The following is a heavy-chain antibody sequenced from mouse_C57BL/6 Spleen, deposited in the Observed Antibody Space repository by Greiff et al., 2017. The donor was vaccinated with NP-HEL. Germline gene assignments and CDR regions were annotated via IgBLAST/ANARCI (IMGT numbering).Heavy chain of an antibody. D-gene: IGHD1-1*01. J-gene: IGHJ2*01. CDR1: GFTFSDYG. CDR2: ISSGSSTI. CDR3: ARLRIYFDY. V-gene: IGHV5-17*01. Sequence: EVKLVESGGGLVKPGGSLKLSCAASGFTFSDYGMHWVRQAPEKGLEWVAYISSGSSTIYYADTVKGRFTISRDNAKNTLFLQMTRLSAEYTAMYYCARLRIYFDYWGQGTTLTVSS.